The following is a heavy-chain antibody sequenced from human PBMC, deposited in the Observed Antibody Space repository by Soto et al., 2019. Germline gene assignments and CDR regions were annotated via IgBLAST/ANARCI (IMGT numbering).Heavy chain of an antibody. V-gene: IGHV3-11*01. CDR1: GFTFSDYY. CDR2: ISSSGSTI. D-gene: IGHD3-3*01. Sequence: GGSLRLSCAASGFTFSDYYMSWIRQAPGKGLEWVSYISSSGSTIYYADSVKGRFTISRDNAKNSLYLQMNSLRAEDTAVYYCARRAAGFWSGLNYYYYYMDVWGKGTTVTVSS. J-gene: IGHJ6*03. CDR3: ARRAAGFWSGLNYYYYYMDV.